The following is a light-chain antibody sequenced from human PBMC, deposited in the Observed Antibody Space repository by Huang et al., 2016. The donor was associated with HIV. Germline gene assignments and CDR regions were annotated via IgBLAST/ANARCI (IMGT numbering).Light chain of an antibody. CDR3: QQSYSTLT. CDR2: AAS. Sequence: DIQMTQSPSSLSASVGDRVTITCRASQIISSYLKWYQQKPGKARKLLIYAASSLQSGGPSRFSGSGSGTDFTLTISSLQPEDFATYYCQQSYSTLTFGGGTKVEIK. CDR1: QIISSY. J-gene: IGKJ4*01. V-gene: IGKV1-39*01.